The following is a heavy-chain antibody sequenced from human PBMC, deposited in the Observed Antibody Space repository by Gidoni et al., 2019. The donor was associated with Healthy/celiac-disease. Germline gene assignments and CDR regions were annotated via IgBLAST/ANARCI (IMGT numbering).Heavy chain of an antibody. J-gene: IGHJ4*02. CDR1: GFTLRIYA. CDR3: AKGGSDYGY. V-gene: IGHV3-23*01. CDR2: ISVSGGST. D-gene: IGHD4-17*01. Sequence: EVQLLASGGGLVQHGGSLSLSCAASGFTLRIYAMSWVRQAAGNVLEWVSAISVSGGSTYYADSVKCRFTISRDNSKNTLYLQMNSLRAEYTAVYYCAKGGSDYGYWGQGTLVTVSS.